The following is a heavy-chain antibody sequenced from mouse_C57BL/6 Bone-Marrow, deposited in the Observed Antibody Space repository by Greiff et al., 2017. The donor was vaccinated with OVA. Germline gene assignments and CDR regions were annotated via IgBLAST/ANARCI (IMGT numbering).Heavy chain of an antibody. CDR1: GYTFTDYY. CDR2: INPNNGGT. J-gene: IGHJ3*01. Sequence: VQLQQSGPELVKPGASVKISCKASGYTFTDYYMNWVKQSHGKSLEWIGDINPNNGGTSYNQKLKGKATLTVDKSSSTAYRELRSLTSEDSAVYYCARGDDAGLTWVAYWGQGTLVTVSA. CDR3: ARGDDAGLTWVAY. D-gene: IGHD2-12*01. V-gene: IGHV1-26*01.